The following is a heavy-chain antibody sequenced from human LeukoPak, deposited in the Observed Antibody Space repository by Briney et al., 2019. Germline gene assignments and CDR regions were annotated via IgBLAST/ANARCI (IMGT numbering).Heavy chain of an antibody. Sequence: GGSLRLSCSASGFAFSAYWMNWVRQAPGKGPEWVANINLSGSAQYYVASVKGRCTISRDNAKSSLYLQMNSLRVEDTAVYYCAAWGLHNYWGQGTLVTVSS. D-gene: IGHD7-27*01. J-gene: IGHJ4*02. CDR3: AAWGLHNY. CDR1: GFAFSAYW. CDR2: INLSGSAQ. V-gene: IGHV3-7*01.